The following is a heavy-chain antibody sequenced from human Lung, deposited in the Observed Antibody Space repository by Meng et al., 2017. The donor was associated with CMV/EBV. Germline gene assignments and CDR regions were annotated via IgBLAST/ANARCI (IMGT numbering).Heavy chain of an antibody. Sequence: QGQVQGSGPGLVKPSGTLSLTCAGSGGSISSSNWWSWVRQPPGKGLEWIGEIYHSGSTNYNPSLKSRVTISVDKSKNQFSLKLSSVTAADTAVYYCASFPPPGKQWLVTDYWGQGTLVTVSS. J-gene: IGHJ4*02. CDR1: GGSISSSNW. V-gene: IGHV4-4*02. CDR3: ASFPPPGKQWLVTDY. CDR2: IYHSGST. D-gene: IGHD6-19*01.